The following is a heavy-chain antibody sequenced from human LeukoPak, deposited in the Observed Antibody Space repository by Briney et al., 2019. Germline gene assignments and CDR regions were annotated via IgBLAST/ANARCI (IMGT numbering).Heavy chain of an antibody. V-gene: IGHV4-31*03. CDR1: GGSFSSGDYY. J-gene: IGHJ4*02. D-gene: IGHD2-15*01. CDR2: IYYSGST. Sequence: SQTLSLTCTVSGGSFSSGDYYWNWIRQHPGKGLEWIGYIYYSGSTYYNPSLKSRVAISVDTSKNQFSLKLSSVTAADTAVYYCARGRCSGGSCYIFDYWGQGTLVTVSS. CDR3: ARGRCSGGSCYIFDY.